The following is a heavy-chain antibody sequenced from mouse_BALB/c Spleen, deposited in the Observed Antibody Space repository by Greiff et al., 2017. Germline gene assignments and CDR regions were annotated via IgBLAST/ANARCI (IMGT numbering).Heavy chain of an antibody. CDR2: ISYSGST. CDR1: GYSITSDYA. V-gene: IGHV3-2*02. J-gene: IGHJ4*01. Sequence: EVKLVESGPGLVKPSQSLSLTCTVTGYSITSDYAWNWIRQFPGNKLEWMGYISYSGSTSYNPSLKSRISITRDTSKNQFFLQLNSVTTEDTATYYCARMAYYDYDGYAMDYWGQGTSVTVSS. CDR3: ARMAYYDYDGYAMDY. D-gene: IGHD2-4*01.